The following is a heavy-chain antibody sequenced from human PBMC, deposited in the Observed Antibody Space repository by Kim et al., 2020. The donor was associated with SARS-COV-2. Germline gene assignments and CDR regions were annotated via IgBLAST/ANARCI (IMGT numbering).Heavy chain of an antibody. D-gene: IGHD6-19*01. J-gene: IGHJ4*02. V-gene: IGHV3-48*03. CDR1: GFTFSSYE. CDR3: ARESDVAGNDY. Sequence: GGSLRLSCAASGFTFSSYEMNWVRQAPGKGLEWVSYISPSGSTIKYADSVKGRFNLSRDNAKNSLYLQMNSLRAEDTAVYYCARESDVAGNDYWGQGTL. CDR2: ISPSGSTI.